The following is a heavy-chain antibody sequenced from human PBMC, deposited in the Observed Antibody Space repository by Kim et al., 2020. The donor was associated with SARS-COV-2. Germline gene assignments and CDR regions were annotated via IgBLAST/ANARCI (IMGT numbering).Heavy chain of an antibody. CDR2: TYYRSKWYN. J-gene: IGHJ3*02. CDR1: GDSVSSNSAA. D-gene: IGHD6-19*01. V-gene: IGHV6-1*01. CDR3: ARFLSRHSGWDEEDAFYI. Sequence: SETLSLTCAISGDSVSSNSAAWNWIRQSPSRGLEWLGRTYYRSKWYNDYAVSVKSRITINPDTSKNQFSLQLNSVTPEDTAVYYCARFLSRHSGWDEEDAFYIWGQGTMVTVSS.